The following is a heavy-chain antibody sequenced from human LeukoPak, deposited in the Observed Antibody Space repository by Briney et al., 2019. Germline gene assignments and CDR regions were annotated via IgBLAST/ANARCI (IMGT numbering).Heavy chain of an antibody. Sequence: GGSLRLSCAASGFTFSSYWMSWVRQAPGKGLEWVANIKQDGSEEYYVDSVKGRFTISRDNAKNSLYLQMNSLRAEDTAVYYCARIITGTRDFDAFDIWGQGTMVTVSS. V-gene: IGHV3-7*01. CDR2: IKQDGSEE. CDR1: GFTFSSYW. D-gene: IGHD1-7*01. J-gene: IGHJ3*02. CDR3: ARIITGTRDFDAFDI.